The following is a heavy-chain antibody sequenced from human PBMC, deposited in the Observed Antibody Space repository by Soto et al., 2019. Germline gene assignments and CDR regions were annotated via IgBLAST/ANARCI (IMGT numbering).Heavy chain of an antibody. D-gene: IGHD1-26*01. CDR3: AREVSDHSEWELPFSPARWFDP. CDR1: GGTFSSYA. Sequence: QVQLVQSGAEVKKPGSSVKVSCKASGGTFSSYAISWVRQAPGQGLEWMGGIIPIFGTANYAQKFQGRVTITADESTSTAYMELSSLRSEDTAVYYCAREVSDHSEWELPFSPARWFDPWGQGTLVPVSS. J-gene: IGHJ5*02. CDR2: IIPIFGTA. V-gene: IGHV1-69*01.